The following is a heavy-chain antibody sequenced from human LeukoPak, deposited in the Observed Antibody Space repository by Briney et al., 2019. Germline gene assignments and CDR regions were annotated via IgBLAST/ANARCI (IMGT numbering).Heavy chain of an antibody. V-gene: IGHV3-48*01. CDR3: ARGDYYDSSGYYYY. Sequence: DPGGSLRLSCAASGFTFSSYSMNWVRQAPGKGLEWVSYISSSSSTIYYADSVKGRFTISRDNAKNSLYLQMNSLRAEDTAVYYCARGDYYDSSGYYYYWGQGTLVTVSS. D-gene: IGHD3-22*01. CDR2: ISSSSSTI. J-gene: IGHJ4*02. CDR1: GFTFSSYS.